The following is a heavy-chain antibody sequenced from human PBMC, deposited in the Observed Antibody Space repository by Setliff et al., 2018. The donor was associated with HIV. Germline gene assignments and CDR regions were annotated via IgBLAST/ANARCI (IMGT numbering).Heavy chain of an antibody. CDR2: INTHSGNP. CDR3: ARFYDSGASYSDDAFDI. CDR1: GYAFASYG. J-gene: IGHJ3*02. V-gene: IGHV7-4-1*04. D-gene: IGHD3-22*01. Sequence: ASVKVSCKASGYAFASYGLNWVRQAPGQGLEWMGWINTHSGNPTYAQAFTGRFVFSLDTSVSMAYLQISSLRAEDTAVYYCARFYDSGASYSDDAFDIWGQGTMVTVSS.